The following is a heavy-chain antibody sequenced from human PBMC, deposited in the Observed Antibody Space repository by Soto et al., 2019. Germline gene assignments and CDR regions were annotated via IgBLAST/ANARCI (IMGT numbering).Heavy chain of an antibody. CDR2: IKQDGSEK. J-gene: IGHJ6*03. V-gene: IGHV3-7*01. D-gene: IGHD2-15*01. Sequence: PGGSLRLSCAASGFTFSSYWMSWVRQAPGKGLEWVANIKQDGSEKYYVDSVKGRFTISRDNAKNSLYLQMNSLRAEDTAVYYCARVFPGIDCSGGSCYLRADYYYYYMDVWGKGTTVTVSS. CDR3: ARVFPGIDCSGGSCYLRADYYYYYMDV. CDR1: GFTFSSYW.